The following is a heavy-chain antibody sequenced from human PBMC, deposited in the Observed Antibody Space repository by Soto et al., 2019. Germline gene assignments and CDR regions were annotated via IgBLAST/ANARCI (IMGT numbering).Heavy chain of an antibody. Sequence: QVQLVQSGAEVKKPGSSVKVSCKASGGTFSSYAISWVRQAPGQGLEWMGGIIPIFGTANYAQKFQGRVTITADESTSTAYMELSSLRSEDTAVYYWARSRRITIFGVVYPGLDPWCQGTLVTVSS. CDR3: ARSRRITIFGVVYPGLDP. CDR2: IIPIFGTA. CDR1: GGTFSSYA. J-gene: IGHJ5*02. V-gene: IGHV1-69*01. D-gene: IGHD3-3*01.